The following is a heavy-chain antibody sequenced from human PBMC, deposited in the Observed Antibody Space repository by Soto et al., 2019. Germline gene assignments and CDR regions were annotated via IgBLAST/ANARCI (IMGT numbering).Heavy chain of an antibody. CDR2: IYYSGST. CDR3: ARHHDMYSSNNWFDP. CDR1: GGSISSSSYY. D-gene: IGHD6-13*01. V-gene: IGHV4-39*01. J-gene: IGHJ5*02. Sequence: QLQLQESGPGLVKPSETLSLTCTVSGGSISSSSYYWGWIRQPPGKGLEWIGSIYYSGSTYYNPSLKSRVTISVDTSKNQFSLKLSSVTAADTAVYYCARHHDMYSSNNWFDPWGQGTLVTVSS.